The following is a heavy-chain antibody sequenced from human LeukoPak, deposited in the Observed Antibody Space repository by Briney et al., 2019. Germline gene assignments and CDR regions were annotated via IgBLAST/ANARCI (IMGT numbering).Heavy chain of an antibody. Sequence: SQRLSYAASGFTLRPSGMHWVRQAPGKGLEGVSYISSSRTTIHYADFVKGRFYISRDNAKNSLYLQMNSLRDDDTAVFYCARCPGGWELFHYWGQGTLVTVSS. D-gene: IGHD1-26*01. CDR2: ISSSRTTI. J-gene: IGHJ4*02. CDR1: GFTLRPSG. V-gene: IGHV3-48*02. CDR3: ARCPGGWELFHY.